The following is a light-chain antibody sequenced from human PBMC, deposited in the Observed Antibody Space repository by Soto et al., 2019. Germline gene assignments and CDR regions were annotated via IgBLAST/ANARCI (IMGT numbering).Light chain of an antibody. CDR3: QQSYSAPVT. Sequence: DIPLTQSPSSLSASVGDRVTITCRASQSITIYLNWYQQIPGKAPKLLIYAASSFQSGVPSRFSGIGSGTHFTLTISSLQPEDFATYFCQQSYSAPVTFGQGTKVQFK. V-gene: IGKV1-39*01. CDR2: AAS. J-gene: IGKJ1*01. CDR1: QSITIY.